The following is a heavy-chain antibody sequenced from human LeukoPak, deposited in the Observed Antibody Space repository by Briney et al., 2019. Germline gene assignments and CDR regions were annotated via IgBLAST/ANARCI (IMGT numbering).Heavy chain of an antibody. D-gene: IGHD6-13*01. CDR3: ATGTNGLYGSNRFQGYFDD. CDR1: GGTSSKYA. J-gene: IGHJ4*02. CDR2: ITPTYGLV. Sequence: SVKVSCKASGGTSSKYAISWVRQAPGQGLEWMGGITPTYGLVHYAQKFQGRVTLTTYTSTGTADLEMNSLTFEDTAVYYCATGTNGLYGSNRFQGYFDDWGQGTLVTVLS. V-gene: IGHV1-69*10.